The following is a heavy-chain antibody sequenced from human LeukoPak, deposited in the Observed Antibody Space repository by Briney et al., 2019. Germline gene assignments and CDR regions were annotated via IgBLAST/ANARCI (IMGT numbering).Heavy chain of an antibody. D-gene: IGHD6-13*01. Sequence: ASVKVSCKVSGYTLTELSMHWVRQAPGKGLEWMGGFDPEDGETIYAQKFQGRVTMTEDTSTDTAYMELSSLRSEDTAVYYCATHSRWLHAFDIWGQGTMVTVSS. V-gene: IGHV1-24*01. CDR3: ATHSRWLHAFDI. CDR2: FDPEDGET. J-gene: IGHJ3*02. CDR1: GYTLTELS.